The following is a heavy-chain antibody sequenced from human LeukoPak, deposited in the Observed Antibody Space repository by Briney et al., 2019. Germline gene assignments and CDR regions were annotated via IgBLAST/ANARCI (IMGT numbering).Heavy chain of an antibody. D-gene: IGHD6-13*01. CDR3: ARDLVLLGGRPERTYSSSWYLGY. Sequence: SQTLSLTCAISGDSVSSNSAAWNWIRQSPSRGLEWLGRTYYRSKWYNDYAVSVKSRITINPDTSKNQFSLQLNSVTPEDTAVYYCARDLVLLGGRPERTYSSSWYLGYWGQGTLVTVSS. J-gene: IGHJ4*02. CDR1: GDSVSSNSAA. V-gene: IGHV6-1*01. CDR2: TYYRSKWYN.